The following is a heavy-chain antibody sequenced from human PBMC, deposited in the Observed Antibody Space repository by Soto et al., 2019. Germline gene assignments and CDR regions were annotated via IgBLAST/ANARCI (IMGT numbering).Heavy chain of an antibody. J-gene: IGHJ4*02. V-gene: IGHV4-39*02. D-gene: IGHD3-16*02. CDR1: GGSISGSSYY. CDR3: ARDLGDLSFNYFDY. CDR2: IYYSGST. Sequence: SGTLCLTCTVSGGSISGSSYYWGWIRQPPGKGLEWIGSIYYSGSTYYNPSLKSRVTISVDTSKNQFSLKLSSVTAADTAVYYCARDLGDLSFNYFDYWGQGTLVTVSS.